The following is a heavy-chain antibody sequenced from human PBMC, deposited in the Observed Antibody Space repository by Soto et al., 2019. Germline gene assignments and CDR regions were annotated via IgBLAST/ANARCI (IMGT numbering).Heavy chain of an antibody. V-gene: IGHV3-30*18. Sequence: QVQLVESGGGVVQPGRSLRLSCAASGFTFSSYGMHWVRQAPGKGLEWVAVISYDGSNKYYADSVKGRFTISRDNSKNPQYLQMNSLRAEDTAVYYCAKGSSGWGYSYGMDVWGQGTTVTVSS. D-gene: IGHD6-19*01. CDR2: ISYDGSNK. CDR3: AKGSSGWGYSYGMDV. J-gene: IGHJ6*02. CDR1: GFTFSSYG.